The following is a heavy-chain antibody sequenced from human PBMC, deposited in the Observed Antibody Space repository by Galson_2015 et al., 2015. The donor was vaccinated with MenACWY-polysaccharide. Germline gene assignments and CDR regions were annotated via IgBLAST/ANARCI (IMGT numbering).Heavy chain of an antibody. V-gene: IGHV3-48*04. J-gene: IGHJ4*02. D-gene: IGHD3-10*01. CDR2: ISTGRTII. CDR3: ASQTWTGYFDY. CDR1: GFTFSSYS. Sequence: SLRLSCTASGFTFSSYSMNWVRQAPGKGLEWVSYISTGRTIIYQADSVKGRFTISRDNAKTSLYLQMNSLRAEDTAMYYCASQTWTGYFDYWGQGILVTVSS.